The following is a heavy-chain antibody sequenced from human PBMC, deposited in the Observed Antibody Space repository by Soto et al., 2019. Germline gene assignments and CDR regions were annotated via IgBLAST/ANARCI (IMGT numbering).Heavy chain of an antibody. CDR1: GGSISSYY. CDR3: ARSVVVGLYYYYYGMDV. J-gene: IGHJ6*02. CDR2: IYTSGST. V-gene: IGHV4-4*07. Sequence: ETLSLTCTVSGGSISSYYWSWIRQPAGKGLEWIGRIYTSGSTNYNPSLKSRVTMSVGTSKNQFSLKLSSVTAADTAVYYCARSVVVGLYYYYYGMDVWGQGTTVTVSS. D-gene: IGHD3-22*01.